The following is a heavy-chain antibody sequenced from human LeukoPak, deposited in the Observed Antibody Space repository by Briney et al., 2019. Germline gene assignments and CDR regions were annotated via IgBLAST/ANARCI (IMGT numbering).Heavy chain of an antibody. V-gene: IGHV3-23*01. CDR3: AKASGYSYGKYFFDS. CDR1: GGSFSGYY. D-gene: IGHD5-18*01. CDR2: ISGYDGST. Sequence: ETLSLTCAVYGGSFSGYYWSWVRQAPGKGLEWVSVISGYDGSTHYADSVKGRFTISRDNSKNTVYLQMNSLRAEDTAVYYCAKASGYSYGKYFFDSWGQGALVTVSS. J-gene: IGHJ4*02.